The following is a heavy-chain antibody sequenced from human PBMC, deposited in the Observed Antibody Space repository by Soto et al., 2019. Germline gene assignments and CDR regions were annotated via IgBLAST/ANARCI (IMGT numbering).Heavy chain of an antibody. V-gene: IGHV1-2*02. J-gene: IGHJ5*02. D-gene: IGHD3-3*01. Sequence: GASVKVSCKASGYTFTGYYMHWVRQAPGQGLEWMGWINPNSGGTNYAQKFQGRVTMTRDTSISTAYMELSRLRSDDTAVYYCARVYYDFWSGYSNNWFDPWGQGTLVTVSS. CDR2: INPNSGGT. CDR3: ARVYYDFWSGYSNNWFDP. CDR1: GYTFTGYY.